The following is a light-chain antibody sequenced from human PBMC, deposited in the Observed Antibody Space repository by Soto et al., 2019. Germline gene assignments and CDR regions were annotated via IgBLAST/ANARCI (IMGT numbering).Light chain of an antibody. J-gene: IGKJ1*01. CDR2: SAS. CDR1: QSISSY. Sequence: IKMYHSPSSLSATVGDRVTITCRASQSISSYLNWYRQKPGKVPKLLIYSASNLQSGVPSPFSGSGSGTDFTLTICSLQPEDVATYYGQGTYNVLQTFGQGTIVDIK. CDR3: QGTYNVLQT. V-gene: IGKV1-27*01.